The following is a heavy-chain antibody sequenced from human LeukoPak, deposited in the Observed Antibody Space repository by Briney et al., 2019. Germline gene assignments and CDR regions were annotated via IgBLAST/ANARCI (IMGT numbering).Heavy chain of an antibody. CDR2: ISSSSSYI. CDR1: AFTFSGYS. J-gene: IGHJ4*02. CDR3: AREGRIGSSGSTPQV. Sequence: PGGSLRLSCAASAFTFSGYSMNWVRQAPGKGLEWVSSISSSSSYIYYADSVKGRFTISRDNAKNSLYLQMNSLRAEDTAVYYCAREGRIGSSGSTPQVWGQGTLVTVSS. D-gene: IGHD3-22*01. V-gene: IGHV3-21*01.